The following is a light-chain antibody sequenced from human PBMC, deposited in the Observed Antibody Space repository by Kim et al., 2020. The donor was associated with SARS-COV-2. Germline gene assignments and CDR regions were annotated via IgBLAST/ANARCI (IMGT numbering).Light chain of an antibody. J-gene: IGLJ2*01. CDR2: QDS. CDR1: KLGEKY. CDR3: QAWDSSTVV. V-gene: IGLV3-1*01. Sequence: SYELTQPPSVSVSPGQTASITCSGDKLGEKYSCWYQQKPGQSPVLVIYQDSKRPSGIPERFSGSNSGNTATLTISGTQPMDEADYYCQAWDSSTVVFGGGTQLTVL.